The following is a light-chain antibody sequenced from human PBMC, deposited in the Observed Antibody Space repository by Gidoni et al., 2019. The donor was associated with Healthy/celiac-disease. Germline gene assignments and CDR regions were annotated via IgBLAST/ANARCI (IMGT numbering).Light chain of an antibody. CDR3: QQYYSTAWT. V-gene: IGKV4-1*01. CDR2: WAS. CDR1: QSVLYSSNNKNY. Sequence: DIVMTQSTDPLAVSLGERATINCKSSQSVLYSSNNKNYLAWYQQKPGQPPKLLIYWASTRESGVPDRFSGSGSGTDFTLTISSLQAEDVAVYYCQQYYSTAWTFGQGTKVEIK. J-gene: IGKJ1*01.